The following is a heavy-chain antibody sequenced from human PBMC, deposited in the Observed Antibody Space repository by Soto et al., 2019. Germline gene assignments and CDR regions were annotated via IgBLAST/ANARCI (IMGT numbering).Heavy chain of an antibody. J-gene: IGHJ4*02. D-gene: IGHD4-4*01. CDR2: IKSKTDSGTT. CDR1: GFTFNNAW. Sequence: EVRLVESGGGLVKPGGSLRLSCAASGFTFNNAWMSWVRQAPGKGLEWVGRIKSKTDSGTTDYAAPVKGRFTISRDDSKNTLYLQMNSLKTEDTAVYYCTTVGYSSDFDYWGQGTLVTVSS. V-gene: IGHV3-15*01. CDR3: TTVGYSSDFDY.